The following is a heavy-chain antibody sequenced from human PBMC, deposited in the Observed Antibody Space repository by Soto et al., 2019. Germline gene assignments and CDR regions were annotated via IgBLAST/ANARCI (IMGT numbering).Heavy chain of an antibody. CDR2: INHSRST. CDR3: ARGWGRIFDY. V-gene: IGHV4-34*01. D-gene: IGHD7-27*01. J-gene: IGHJ4*02. Sequence: QVQLQQWGAGLLKPSETLSLTCAAYGGSFSGYYWSWIRQPPGKGLEWIGEINHSRSTNYNPSLKSRVTISVDTSKNQFSLKLSSVTAADTAVYYCARGWGRIFDYWGQGTLVTVSS. CDR1: GGSFSGYY.